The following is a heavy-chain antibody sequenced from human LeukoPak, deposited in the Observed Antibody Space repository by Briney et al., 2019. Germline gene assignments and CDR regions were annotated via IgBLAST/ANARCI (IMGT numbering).Heavy chain of an antibody. D-gene: IGHD2-8*02. Sequence: GGSLRLSCAASGFTFSSYDMSWVRPAPGEGLEWGSGIRNYGGSTYYADSVKGRFTISSDNSKNTLCLQMNSLRAEDRAVYYCANPAPGVVYLYWGQGTLVTVSS. V-gene: IGHV3-23*01. CDR1: GFTFSSYD. CDR2: IRNYGGST. CDR3: ANPAPGVVYLY. J-gene: IGHJ4*02.